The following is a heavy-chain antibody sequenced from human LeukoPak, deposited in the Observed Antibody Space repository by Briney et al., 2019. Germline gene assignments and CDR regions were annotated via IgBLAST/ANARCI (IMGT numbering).Heavy chain of an antibody. CDR3: ARVVTRLREGVYYYDLDV. CDR1: GYTFTSYG. J-gene: IGHJ6*02. Sequence: ASVKVSCKASGYTFTSYGIGWVRQAPGQGLEWMGWISAYNGNTSYAQKLQGRVTMTTDTSTSTAYMELRSLRSDDTAVYYCARVVTRLREGVYYYDLDVWGQGTTVTVSS. D-gene: IGHD3-10*01. CDR2: ISAYNGNT. V-gene: IGHV1-18*01.